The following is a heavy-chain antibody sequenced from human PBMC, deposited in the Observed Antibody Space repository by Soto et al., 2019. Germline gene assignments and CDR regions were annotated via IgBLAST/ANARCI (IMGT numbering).Heavy chain of an antibody. D-gene: IGHD3-10*01. V-gene: IGHV4-30-4*01. CDR3: ARVGTMVRSNWFDP. CDR1: GGYISSGDYY. J-gene: IGHJ5*02. Sequence: QVQLQESGPGLVKPSQTLSLTCTVSGGYISSGDYYWSWIRQPPGKGLEWIGYIYYSGSTYYNPSLKSRVIISVDTSKNQFSLKLSSVTAGDTAVYYCARVGTMVRSNWFDPWGQGTLVTVSS. CDR2: IYYSGST.